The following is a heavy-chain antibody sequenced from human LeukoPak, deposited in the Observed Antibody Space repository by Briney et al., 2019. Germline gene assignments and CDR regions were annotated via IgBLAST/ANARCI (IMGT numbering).Heavy chain of an antibody. CDR2: IYPGDSDT. V-gene: IGHV5-51*01. CDR3: VGTRGVSST. CDR1: GYIFSTYW. J-gene: IGHJ4*02. Sequence: GESLKTSCKGSGYIFSTYWIGWVRQMPGKGLEWMGNIYPGDSDTKYSPSFQGQATISADKSISTAYLQWGSLKASDTAITVRVGTRGVSSTGGQGTLVTVSS. D-gene: IGHD3-10*01.